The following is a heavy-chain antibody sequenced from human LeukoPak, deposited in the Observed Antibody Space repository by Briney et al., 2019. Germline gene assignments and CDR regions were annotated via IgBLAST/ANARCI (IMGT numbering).Heavy chain of an antibody. D-gene: IGHD6-13*01. CDR2: ISGSGGST. J-gene: IGHJ4*02. Sequence: PGGSLRLSCAAYGFTFSSYAMSWVRRAPGKGLEWVSSISGSGGSTYYADSVKGRFTISRDNSKNTLYLQMNSLRAEDTAVYYCAKDLRGSSWYPFEYWGQGALVTVSS. CDR1: GFTFSSYA. CDR3: AKDLRGSSWYPFEY. V-gene: IGHV3-23*01.